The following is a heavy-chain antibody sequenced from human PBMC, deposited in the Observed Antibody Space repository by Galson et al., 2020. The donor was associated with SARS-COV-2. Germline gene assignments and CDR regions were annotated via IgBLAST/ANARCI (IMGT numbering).Heavy chain of an antibody. V-gene: IGHV2-70*11. CDR2: IDWDDDK. J-gene: IGHJ4*02. Sequence: ESGPTLVKPTQTLTLTCTFSGFSLNTAGMCVSWIRQPPGKALEWLARIDWDDDKYYPTSLKTRLTISKDTSKNQVVLTMTNMDSVDTATYYCARLDRAAAGHFDYWGQGTLVTVSS. CDR3: ARLDRAAAGHFDY. CDR1: GFSLNTAGMC. D-gene: IGHD6-13*01.